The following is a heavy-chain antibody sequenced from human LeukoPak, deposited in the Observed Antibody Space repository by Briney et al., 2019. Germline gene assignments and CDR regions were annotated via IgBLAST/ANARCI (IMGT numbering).Heavy chain of an antibody. CDR1: GGSISSSSYY. V-gene: IGHV4-39*01. CDR2: IYYSGST. Sequence: SETLSLTCTVSGGSISSSSYYWGWIRQPPGKGLEWIGSIYYSGSTYYNPSLKSRVTISVDTSKNQFSLKLSSVTAADTAVYYCARQEYSSGWHFDYWGQGTLVTVSS. J-gene: IGHJ4*02. D-gene: IGHD6-19*01. CDR3: ARQEYSSGWHFDY.